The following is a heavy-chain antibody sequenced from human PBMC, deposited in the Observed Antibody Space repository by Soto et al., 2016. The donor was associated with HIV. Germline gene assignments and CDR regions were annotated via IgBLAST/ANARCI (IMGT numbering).Heavy chain of an antibody. V-gene: IGHV1-46*02. D-gene: IGHD3-22*01. CDR2: INPSGGST. J-gene: IGHJ4*02. CDR1: EYTFNSYY. Sequence: QVQLVQSGAEVKRPGASVKVSCKASEYTFNSYYIHWVRQAPGQGLEWMGIINPSGGSTSYAQKFQGRVTMTRDTSTSIVYMELRSLRSEDTAVYYCARPSYYYDSSALGYWGQGTLVTVSS. CDR3: ARPSYYYDSSALGY.